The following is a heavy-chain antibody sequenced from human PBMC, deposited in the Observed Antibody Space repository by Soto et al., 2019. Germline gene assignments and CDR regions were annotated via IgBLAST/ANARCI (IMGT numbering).Heavy chain of an antibody. CDR2: IIPICGTA. D-gene: IGHD6-6*01. CDR1: GGTFSSSA. CDR3: ARYVLAARLVYWFDH. Sequence: QVQLVPSGAEVKKPGSSVKVSCNASGGTFSSSAISWVRQSPGQGLKWMGGIIPICGTANYAQKWNGSVTINAEKSTRTADMELRSLRSEYTAVYYGARYVLAARLVYWFDHWGQGPLVTVSS. V-gene: IGHV1-69*06. J-gene: IGHJ5*02.